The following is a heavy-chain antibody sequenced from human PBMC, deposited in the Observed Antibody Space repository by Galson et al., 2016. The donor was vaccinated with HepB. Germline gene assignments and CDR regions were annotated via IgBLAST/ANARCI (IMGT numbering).Heavy chain of an antibody. CDR3: ARYGTSMVRGVISSWFDP. V-gene: IGHV4-59*01. Sequence: SETLSLTCTVSGGSTSSYYWSWIRQPPGKGLEWIGYIYYSGSTNYNPSLKSRVTISVDTSKNQFSLKVSSVTAADTAVYYCARYGTSMVRGVISSWFDPWGQGTLVTVSS. CDR1: GGSTSSYY. J-gene: IGHJ5*02. D-gene: IGHD3-10*01. CDR2: IYYSGST.